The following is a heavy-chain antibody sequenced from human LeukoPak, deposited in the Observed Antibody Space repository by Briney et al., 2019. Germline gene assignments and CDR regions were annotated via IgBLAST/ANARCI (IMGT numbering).Heavy chain of an antibody. J-gene: IGHJ3*02. CDR2: ISSGSTYI. Sequence: GGSLRLSCAASGFTFSSYSMSWVRQAPGKGLEWVSSISSGSTYIYYADSMKGRFTISRDNAKNSLYLQMNTLRAEDTAVYYFARDRIYSGIYHDTFDIWGHGTMVTVSS. CDR1: GFTFSSYS. CDR3: ARDRIYSGIYHDTFDI. D-gene: IGHD1-26*01. V-gene: IGHV3-21*01.